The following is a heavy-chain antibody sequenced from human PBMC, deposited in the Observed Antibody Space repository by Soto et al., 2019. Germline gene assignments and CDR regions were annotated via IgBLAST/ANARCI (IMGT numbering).Heavy chain of an antibody. D-gene: IGHD6-13*01. CDR2: IYYSGST. J-gene: IGHJ6*03. V-gene: IGHV4-59*08. Sequence: QVQLQESGPGLVKPSETLSLTCTVSGGSISSYYWSWIRQPPGKGLEWIGYIYYSGSTNYNPSLKSRVTISVDTSKNQFSLKLSSVTAADTAVYYCASVSSSYYYYYMDVWGKGTTVTVSS. CDR1: GGSISSYY. CDR3: ASVSSSYYYYYMDV.